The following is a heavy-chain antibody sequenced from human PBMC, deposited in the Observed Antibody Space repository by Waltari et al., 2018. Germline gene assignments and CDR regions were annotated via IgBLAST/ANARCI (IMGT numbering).Heavy chain of an antibody. J-gene: IGHJ4*02. D-gene: IGHD6-25*01. Sequence: EALLVQSGGGMIQPGGSLRLSCAASGFNVNGNFMNWVRQAPGKGLQWVSTIYSGGKRFYADSVKGRFTLSRDDFTNILYLQMNSLRAEDTATYYCTRGSADDSWGQG. CDR2: IYSGGKR. CDR1: GFNVNGNF. V-gene: IGHV3-53*01. CDR3: TRGSADDS.